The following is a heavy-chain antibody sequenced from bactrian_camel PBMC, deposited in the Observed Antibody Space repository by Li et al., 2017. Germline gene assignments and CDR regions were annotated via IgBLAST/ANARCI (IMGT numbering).Heavy chain of an antibody. V-gene: IGHV3S26*01. CDR2: FADRDGSI. Sequence: QVQLVESGGGSVQAGGSLRLSCAVSLFTYSTYCMTWFRQAPGKGREGVATFAAEFADRDGSISYADSVKGRFTISRDNTKRMLYLQMNNLKPEDAGVYRCVAESLCAWLGTTEAYFGQGTQVTVS. D-gene: IGHD1*01. J-gene: IGHJ4*01. CDR1: LFTYSTYC.